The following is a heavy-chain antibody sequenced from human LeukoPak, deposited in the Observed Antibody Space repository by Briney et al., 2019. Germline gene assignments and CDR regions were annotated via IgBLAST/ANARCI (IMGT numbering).Heavy chain of an antibody. CDR3: AKPTWGDGDSSGWSAFDY. V-gene: IGHV3-23*01. CDR1: GFTFSNYA. J-gene: IGHJ4*02. CDR2: ISGSGGST. D-gene: IGHD6-19*01. Sequence: LTGGSLRLSCAASGFTFSNYAMSWVRQAPGKGLEWVSGISGSGGSTYYADSVKGRFTVSRDNSKNTLYLQVSSLRAEDTAVYYCAKPTWGDGDSSGWSAFDYWGQGTLVTVSS.